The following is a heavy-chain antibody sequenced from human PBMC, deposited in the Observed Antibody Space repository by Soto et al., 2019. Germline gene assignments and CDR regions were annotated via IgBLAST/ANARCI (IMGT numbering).Heavy chain of an antibody. V-gene: IGHV4-34*01. CDR2: INHSGST. D-gene: IGHD4-17*01. Sequence: PSETLSLTCAVYGGSFSGYYWSWIRQPPGKGLEWIGEINHSGSTNYDPTLKNRVTISVDKSKNQFSLRLFSVTAADTAIYYCGAHAGATYGPLDYWGRGTLVTVSS. CDR3: GAHAGATYGPLDY. CDR1: GGSFSGYY. J-gene: IGHJ4*02.